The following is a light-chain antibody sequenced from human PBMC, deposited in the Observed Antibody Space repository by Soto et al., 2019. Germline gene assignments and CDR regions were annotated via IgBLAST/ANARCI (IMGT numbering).Light chain of an antibody. CDR3: SSYSTTSSPHVL. J-gene: IGLJ2*01. CDR1: HSDIGRYKY. V-gene: IGLV2-14*01. Sequence: QSALTQPASVSGAPGQSVLISCSGTHSDIGRYKYVSWYQQHPGKAPKLIIYEVTYRPSGVSARFSGSKSGNMASLTISGLQAEDEADYFCSSYSTTSSPHVLFGGGTKLTVL. CDR2: EVT.